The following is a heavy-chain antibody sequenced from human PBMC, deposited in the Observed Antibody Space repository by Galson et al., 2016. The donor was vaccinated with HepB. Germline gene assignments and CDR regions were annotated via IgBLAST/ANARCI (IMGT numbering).Heavy chain of an antibody. V-gene: IGHV4-4*02. CDR1: AGSISSTDW. CDR3: ARDSGSHPGV. Sequence: SETLSLTCVVSAGSISSTDWWSWVRQPPGKGLEWIGEIDHRGTTNYSPSLKSRVTLSVDRSTNQFSLTLTSVTAADTAVYYCARDSGSHPGVWGQGTMVIVSS. D-gene: IGHD1-26*01. CDR2: IDHRGTT. J-gene: IGHJ3*01.